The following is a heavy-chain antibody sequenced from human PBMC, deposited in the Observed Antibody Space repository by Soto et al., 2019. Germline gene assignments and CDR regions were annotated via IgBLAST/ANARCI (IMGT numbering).Heavy chain of an antibody. CDR3: ARGAPTAMGYYYYYYYMDV. CDR2: IKQDGSEK. Sequence: GGSLRLSCAASGFTFSSYWMSWVRQAPGKGLEWVANIKQDGSEKYYVDSVKGRFTISRDNAKNSLYLQMNSLRAEDTAVYYCARGAPTAMGYYYYYYYMDVWGKGTTVTVSS. CDR1: GFTFSSYW. D-gene: IGHD5-18*01. V-gene: IGHV3-7*04. J-gene: IGHJ6*03.